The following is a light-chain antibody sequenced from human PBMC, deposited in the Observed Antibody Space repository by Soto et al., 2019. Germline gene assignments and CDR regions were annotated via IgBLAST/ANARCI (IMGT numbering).Light chain of an antibody. CDR2: GAS. Sequence: EIVMTQSPATLSVSPGEGATLSCRASQTVNSNLAWYQQKPGQAPRLLIYGASTRDTGVPARFSGSGSGTEFTLTISSLQPEDFAIYYCQHLNNWPSYTFGQGTKLEIK. CDR1: QTVNSN. CDR3: QHLNNWPSYT. V-gene: IGKV3-15*01. J-gene: IGKJ2*01.